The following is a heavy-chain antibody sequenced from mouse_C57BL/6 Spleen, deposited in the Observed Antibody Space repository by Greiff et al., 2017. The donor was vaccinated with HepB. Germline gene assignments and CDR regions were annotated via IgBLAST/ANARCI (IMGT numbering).Heavy chain of an antibody. CDR1: GYAFSSSW. Sequence: VQLQQSGPELVKPGASVKISCKASGYAFSSSWMNWVKQRPGKGLEWIGRIDPGDGDTNYNGKFKGKATLTADKSSSTAYMQLSSLTSEDSAVYFCARNGGSRYFDYWGQGTTLTVSS. V-gene: IGHV1-82*01. CDR3: ARNGGSRYFDY. J-gene: IGHJ2*01. D-gene: IGHD1-1*01. CDR2: IDPGDGDT.